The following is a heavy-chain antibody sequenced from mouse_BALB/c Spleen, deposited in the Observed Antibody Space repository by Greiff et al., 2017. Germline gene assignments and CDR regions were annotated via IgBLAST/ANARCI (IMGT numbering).Heavy chain of an antibody. V-gene: IGHV1-15*01. D-gene: IGHD2-1*01. CDR3: TRGNHYYAMDY. CDR1: GYTFTDYE. CDR2: IDPETGGT. J-gene: IGHJ4*01. Sequence: QVQLQQSGAELVRPGASVTLSCKASGYTFTDYEMHWVKQTPVHGLEWIGAIDPETGGTAYNQKFKGKATLTADKSSSTAYMELRSLTSEDSAVYYCTRGNHYYAMDYWGQGTSVTVSS.